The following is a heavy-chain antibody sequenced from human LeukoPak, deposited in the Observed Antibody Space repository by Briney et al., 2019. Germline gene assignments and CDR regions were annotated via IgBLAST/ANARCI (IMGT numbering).Heavy chain of an antibody. V-gene: IGHV4-39*07. CDR1: GDSISSSSSY. CDR3: ARSYYDSSGYVNFAFDI. D-gene: IGHD3-22*01. Sequence: SETLSLTCSVSGDSISSSSSYWGWIRQPPGKGLEWIGSIYHSGSTYYNPSLKSRVTISVDTSKNQFSLKLSSVTAADTAVYYCARSYYDSSGYVNFAFDIWGQGTMVTVSS. CDR2: IYHSGST. J-gene: IGHJ3*02.